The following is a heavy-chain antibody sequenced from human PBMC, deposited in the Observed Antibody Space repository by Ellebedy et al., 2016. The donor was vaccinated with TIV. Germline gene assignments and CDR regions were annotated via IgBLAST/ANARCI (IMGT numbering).Heavy chain of an antibody. CDR2: IIPILGIA. Sequence: ASVKVSCKASGGTFSSYAINWVRQAPGQGLEWMGRIIPILGIANYAQKFQGRVTITADKSTSTAYMELSSLRSEDTAVYYCAQGFGELTNDYWGQGTLVTVSS. D-gene: IGHD3-10*01. CDR3: AQGFGELTNDY. J-gene: IGHJ4*02. CDR1: GGTFSSYA. V-gene: IGHV1-69*04.